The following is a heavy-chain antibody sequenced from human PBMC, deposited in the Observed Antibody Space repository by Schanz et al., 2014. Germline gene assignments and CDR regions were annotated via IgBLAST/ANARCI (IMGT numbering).Heavy chain of an antibody. J-gene: IGHJ5*02. CDR2: IDPNSGGT. CDR3: AREICSGTRCGQRYDP. CDR1: GYTFTTYY. V-gene: IGHV1-2*02. Sequence: QVQLVQSGAEVKKPGASVKVYCKASGYTFTTYYLHWVRQAPGQGLEWMGWIDPNSGGTFYKEKFQGRVTMSRDTSISTAYMELSRLGSDDTAIYYCAREICSGTRCGQRYDPWGQGTLVTVSS. D-gene: IGHD2-2*01.